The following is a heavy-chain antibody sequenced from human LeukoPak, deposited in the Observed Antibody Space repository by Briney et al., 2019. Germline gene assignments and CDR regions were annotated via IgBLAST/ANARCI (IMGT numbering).Heavy chain of an antibody. Sequence: GGSLRLSCAASGFTVSSNYMSWVRQAPGKGLEWVSVIYSGGSTYYADSVKGRFTISRDNSKNTLYLQMNSLRAEDTAVYYCAKPAVGATWNYYMDVWGKGTTVTVSS. CDR3: AKPAVGATWNYYMDV. J-gene: IGHJ6*03. D-gene: IGHD1-26*01. V-gene: IGHV3-53*01. CDR2: IYSGGST. CDR1: GFTVSSNY.